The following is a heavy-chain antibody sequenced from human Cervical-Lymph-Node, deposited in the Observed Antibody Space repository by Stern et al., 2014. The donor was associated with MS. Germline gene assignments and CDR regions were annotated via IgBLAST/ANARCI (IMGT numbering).Heavy chain of an antibody. V-gene: IGHV1-69*01. Sequence: QMQLVQSGAEVRKPGSSVKVSCKASGGTFSTYGVYWLRQAPGQGLEWLGGIIPSFGTSNYAQTFRGRVTFTADVSTSTVYMELSSLRSDDTAVYYCAREFYDSSGFYFDYWGQGTLVTVSS. D-gene: IGHD3-22*01. J-gene: IGHJ4*02. CDR2: IIPSFGTS. CDR1: GGTFSTYG. CDR3: AREFYDSSGFYFDY.